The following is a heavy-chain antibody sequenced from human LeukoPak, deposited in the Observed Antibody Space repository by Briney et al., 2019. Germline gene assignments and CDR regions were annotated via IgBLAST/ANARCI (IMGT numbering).Heavy chain of an antibody. CDR1: GGSISSYY. CDR2: IYYSGST. V-gene: IGHV4-59*08. CDR3: ARRDILTGFRSPRPLDAFDI. Sequence: SETLSLTCTVSGGSISSYYWSWIRQPPGKGLEWIGYIYYSGSTNYNPSLKSRVTISVDTSKNQFSLKLSSVTAADTAVYYCARRDILTGFRSPRPLDAFDIWGQGTMVTVSS. J-gene: IGHJ3*02. D-gene: IGHD3-9*01.